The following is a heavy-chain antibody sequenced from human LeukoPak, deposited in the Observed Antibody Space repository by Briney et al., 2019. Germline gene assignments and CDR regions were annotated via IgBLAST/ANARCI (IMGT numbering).Heavy chain of an antibody. V-gene: IGHV3-30*04. CDR2: ISFDGTNT. CDR1: GFTFGSYA. J-gene: IGHJ6*03. D-gene: IGHD6-13*01. Sequence: PGRSLRLSCAASGFTFGSYAMHWVRQAPGKGLDWLTAISFDGTNTYYADSVKGRFTISRDNSNNTLYLHMNSLRAEDTAVYYCARSYSSTPQYYYYYYMDVWGKGTTVTVSS. CDR3: ARSYSSTPQYYYYYYMDV.